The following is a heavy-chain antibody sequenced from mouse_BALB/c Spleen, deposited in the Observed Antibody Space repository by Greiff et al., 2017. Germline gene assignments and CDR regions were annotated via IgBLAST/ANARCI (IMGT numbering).Heavy chain of an antibody. CDR1: GYSITSGYS. J-gene: IGHJ4*01. CDR2: IHYSGST. V-gene: IGHV3-1*02. Sequence: DVKLQESGPDLVKPSQSLSLTCTVTGYSITSGYSWPWIRQFPGNKLEWMGYIHYSGSTNYNPSLKSRISITRDTSKNQFFLQLNSVTTEDTATYYCARDDGYTMDYWGQGTSVTVSS. CDR3: ARDDGYTMDY. D-gene: IGHD2-3*01.